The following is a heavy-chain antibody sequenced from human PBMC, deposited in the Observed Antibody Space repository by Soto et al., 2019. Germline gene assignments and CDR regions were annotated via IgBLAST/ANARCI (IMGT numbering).Heavy chain of an antibody. CDR1: GGSINSYY. CDR2: IYYSGNT. CDR3: ARVRGYCSSTSRLNFDY. Sequence: SETLSLTCSVSGGSINSYYWSWIRQSPGKGQEWIGFIYYSGNTNYNPSLKSRVTMSVDTSKNQFSLKLSSVTAADTAVYYCARVRGYCSSTSRLNFDYWGQGTLVTVSS. V-gene: IGHV4-59*01. D-gene: IGHD2-2*01. J-gene: IGHJ4*02.